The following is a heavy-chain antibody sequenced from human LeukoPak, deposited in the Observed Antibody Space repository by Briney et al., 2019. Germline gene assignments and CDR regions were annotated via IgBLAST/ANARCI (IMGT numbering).Heavy chain of an antibody. Sequence: PSETLSLTCTVSGGSFNSYYWSWIRQPPGKGLEWIGYNYYSGITNYNPSLKSRVIISVDTSKNQFSLKLSSVTAADTAVYYCARYYDFWSGYYVDYWGQGTLVTVSS. CDR1: GGSFNSYY. CDR3: ARYYDFWSGYYVDY. CDR2: NYYSGIT. D-gene: IGHD3-3*01. V-gene: IGHV4-59*08. J-gene: IGHJ4*02.